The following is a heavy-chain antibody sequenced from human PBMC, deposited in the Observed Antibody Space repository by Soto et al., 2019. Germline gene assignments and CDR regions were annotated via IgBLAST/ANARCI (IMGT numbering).Heavy chain of an antibody. D-gene: IGHD5-12*01. CDR3: ASTADGVGATLPRFDY. CDR1: GGSISSGGYS. J-gene: IGHJ4*02. V-gene: IGHV4-31*03. Sequence: QVQLQESGPGLVKPSQTLSLTCTVAGGSISSGGYSWSWILQHPGKGMDWIGYIYYSGSTYDNPSINSRVTVSVDTSRHQFSLQLGSVTAADTAVYSCASTADGVGATLPRFDYWGQGTLVTVSS. CDR2: IYYSGST.